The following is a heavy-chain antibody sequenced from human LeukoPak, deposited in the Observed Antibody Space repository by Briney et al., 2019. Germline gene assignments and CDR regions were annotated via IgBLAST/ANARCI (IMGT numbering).Heavy chain of an antibody. CDR3: ARVFGGNSLDY. V-gene: IGHV4-4*07. CDR1: LGSINNYY. CDR2: IHKSGTT. D-gene: IGHD1-26*01. Sequence: SETLSLTCKVSLGSINNYYWSWIRQAARKGLEWIGRIHKSGTTYYSPSLKTRVTMSIDTSKNQFSLQLSAVSAADTAIYYCARVFGGNSLDYWGQGTLVAVSS. J-gene: IGHJ4*02.